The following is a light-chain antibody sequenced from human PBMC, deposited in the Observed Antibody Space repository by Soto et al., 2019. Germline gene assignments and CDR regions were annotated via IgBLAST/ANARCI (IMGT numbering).Light chain of an antibody. J-gene: IGKJ4*01. V-gene: IGKV1-39*01. CDR1: QSISSY. Sequence: DIQMTQSPSSLSASVGDRVTITCRASQSISSYLNWYQQKPGKAPKLLISVTSTLQSGVPSRFSGSASGTAFTLIISSLQPEDFATYYCQQSYNPRLNFGGGTQVDIK. CDR3: QQSYNPRLN. CDR2: VTS.